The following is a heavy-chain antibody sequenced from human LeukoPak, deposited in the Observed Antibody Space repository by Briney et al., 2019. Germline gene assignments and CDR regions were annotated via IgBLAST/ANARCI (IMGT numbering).Heavy chain of an antibody. Sequence: ASVKVSCKASGYTFTSYGISWVRQAPGQGLEWMGWISAYNGNTNYAQKLQGRVTMTTDTSTSTAYMELRSLRSDDTAVYYCARGLPFWSGYLDAVYWGQGTLVTVSS. D-gene: IGHD3-3*01. CDR3: ARGLPFWSGYLDAVY. V-gene: IGHV1-18*01. CDR2: ISAYNGNT. J-gene: IGHJ4*02. CDR1: GYTFTSYG.